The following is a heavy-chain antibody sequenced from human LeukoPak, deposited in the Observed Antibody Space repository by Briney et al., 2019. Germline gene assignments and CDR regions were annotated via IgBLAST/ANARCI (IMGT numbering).Heavy chain of an antibody. D-gene: IGHD3-10*01. CDR1: GGTFSSYA. Sequence: ASVKVSCKASGGTFSSYAISWVRQAPGQGLEWMGGIIPIFGTVNYARKFQGRVTITTDESTSTAYMELSSLRSEDTAVYYCAREPVWFGELYWGQGTLVTVSS. V-gene: IGHV1-69*05. CDR2: IIPIFGTV. CDR3: AREPVWFGELY. J-gene: IGHJ4*02.